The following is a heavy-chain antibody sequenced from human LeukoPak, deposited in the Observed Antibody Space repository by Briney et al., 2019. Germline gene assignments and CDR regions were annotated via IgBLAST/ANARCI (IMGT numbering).Heavy chain of an antibody. CDR1: DGSISSGGYY. Sequence: PSETLSLTCTVSDGSISSGGYYWSWIRQHPGKGLEWIGYIYYSVSTYYNPSLKSRVTISVDTSKNQFSLKLSSVTAADTAVYYCASVDTAMVVDYWGQGTLVTVSS. D-gene: IGHD5-18*01. J-gene: IGHJ4*02. CDR2: IYYSVST. V-gene: IGHV4-31*03. CDR3: ASVDTAMVVDY.